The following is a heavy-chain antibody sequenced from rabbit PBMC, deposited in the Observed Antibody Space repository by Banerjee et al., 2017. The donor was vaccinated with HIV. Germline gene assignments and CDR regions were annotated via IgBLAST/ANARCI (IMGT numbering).Heavy chain of an antibody. CDR2: IDVGGGGST. J-gene: IGHJ4*01. Sequence: QSLEESGGDLVKPGASLTLTCTASGFSFSSDYMCWVRQAPGKGLEWIGCIDVGGGGSTYYASWVNGRLTISKTSSTTVTLQMTSLTVADTATYFCARAYDAFNLWGPGTLVTVS. CDR1: GFSFSSDY. V-gene: IGHV1S40*01. CDR3: ARAYDAFNL. D-gene: IGHD6-1*01.